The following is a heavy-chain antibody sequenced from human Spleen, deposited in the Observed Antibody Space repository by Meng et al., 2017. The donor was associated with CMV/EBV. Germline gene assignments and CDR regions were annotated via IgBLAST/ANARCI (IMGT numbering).Heavy chain of an antibody. CDR1: GYSITSTNW. CDR3: ARNVPGTSAYYD. CDR2: IYYSGST. V-gene: IGHV4-28*01. Sequence: QGQLTESGPGLGNPSEPLSPTCAVSGYSITSTNWWGWIRQPPGKGLEWIGYIYYSGSTSYNPSLKSRVTMSVDTSKNQFSLNLNSVTAVDTAVYYCARNVPGTSAYYDWGQGTLVTVSS. D-gene: IGHD3-22*01. J-gene: IGHJ4*02.